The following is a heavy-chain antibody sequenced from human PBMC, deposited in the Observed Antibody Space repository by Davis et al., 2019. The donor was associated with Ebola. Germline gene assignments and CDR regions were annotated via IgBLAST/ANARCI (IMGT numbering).Heavy chain of an antibody. V-gene: IGHV6-1*01. CDR2: TFYRSKWHN. J-gene: IGHJ5*01. Sequence: SQTLSLTCVISGDSVSSRTPAWNWIRQSPSRGLEWLGRTFYRSKWHNEYAVSVKSRIIINPDTSKNQFSLQLNSVTPDDTAVYYCARDLNWFDSWGQGTLVTVSS. CDR3: ARDLNWFDS. CDR1: GDSVSSRTPA.